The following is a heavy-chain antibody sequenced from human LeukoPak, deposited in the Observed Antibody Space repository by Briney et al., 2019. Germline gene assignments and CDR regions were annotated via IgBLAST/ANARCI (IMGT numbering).Heavy chain of an antibody. V-gene: IGHV1-3*01. J-gene: IGHJ4*02. CDR1: GYTFTSYA. Sequence: GASVKVSCKASGYTFTSYAMHWVRQAPGQRLEWMGWINAGNGNTKYSQKFQGRVTITRDTSASTAYMELSSLRSEDTAVYYCARSLELWFGELSSFDYWGQGTLVTVSS. CDR3: ARSLELWFGELSSFDY. CDR2: INAGNGNT. D-gene: IGHD3-10*01.